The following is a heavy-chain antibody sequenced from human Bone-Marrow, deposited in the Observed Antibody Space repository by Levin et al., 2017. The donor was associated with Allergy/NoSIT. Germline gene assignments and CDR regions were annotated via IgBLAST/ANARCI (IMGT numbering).Heavy chain of an antibody. CDR3: VKDALVAMPGDF. CDR2: LRDDGRTE. V-gene: IGHV3-30*02. D-gene: IGHD2-2*01. CDR1: GFSLSGHG. J-gene: IGHJ4*02. Sequence: GGSLRLSCAASGFSLSGHGLHWVRQAPGKGLEWVALLRDDGRTEFYADSVKGRFTISRDTAHNVVSLQLNSLTVEDTAVYYCVKDALVAMPGDFWGQGTLVTVSS.